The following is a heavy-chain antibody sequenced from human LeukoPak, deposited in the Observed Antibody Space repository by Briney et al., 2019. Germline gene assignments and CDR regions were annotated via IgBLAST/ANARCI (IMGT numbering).Heavy chain of an antibody. D-gene: IGHD5-18*01. J-gene: IGHJ4*02. V-gene: IGHV3-33*08. CDR1: GFTFSSSA. CDR2: IWYDGSNK. CDR3: AREEYSYGPKAFDY. Sequence: TGGSLRLSCAASGFTFSSSAMSWVRQAPGKGLEWVAVIWYDGSNKYYADSVKGRFTISRDNSKNTLYLQMNSLRAEDTAVYYCAREEYSYGPKAFDYWGQGTLVTVSS.